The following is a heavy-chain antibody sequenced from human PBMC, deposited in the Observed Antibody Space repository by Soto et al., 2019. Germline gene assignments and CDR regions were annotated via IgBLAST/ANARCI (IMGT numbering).Heavy chain of an antibody. Sequence: QVQLVQSGAEVKKPGASVKVSCRASGYTFTGYYMHWVRQAPGQGLEWMGWIKPNSGGTNYAQTFQGWVTMTRDTSISTAYMELSRLRSDDTAVYYCASSRRYYYDTTGLDAFDVWGQGTMVTVSS. CDR3: ASSRRYYYDTTGLDAFDV. CDR2: IKPNSGGT. J-gene: IGHJ3*01. CDR1: GYTFTGYY. V-gene: IGHV1-2*04. D-gene: IGHD3-22*01.